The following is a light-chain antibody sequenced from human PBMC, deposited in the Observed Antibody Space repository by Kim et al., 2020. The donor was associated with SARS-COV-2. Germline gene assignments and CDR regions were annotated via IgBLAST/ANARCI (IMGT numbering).Light chain of an antibody. J-gene: IGLJ1*01. CDR3: SSYAGSNNYV. V-gene: IGLV2-8*01. CDR2: AVT. Sequence: QSVTVSCTATSSDVSNYNSVSWYQQHPGAAPKLRFSAVTTRPSGVPDRFSGSKSGNTASLTVSGLQAEDEAEYYCSSYAGSNNYVSVTGTKVTVL. CDR1: SSDVSNYNS.